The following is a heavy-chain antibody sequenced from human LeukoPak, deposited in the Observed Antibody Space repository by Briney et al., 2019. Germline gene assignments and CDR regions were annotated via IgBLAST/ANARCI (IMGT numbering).Heavy chain of an antibody. CDR1: GFTFSSYA. D-gene: IGHD3-22*01. J-gene: IGHJ4*02. V-gene: IGHV3-23*01. CDR3: AKDLAPYYDSSGYPSY. Sequence: GGSLRLSCAASGFTFSSYAMSWVRQAPGKGLEWVSAISGSGGSTYYADSVEGRFTISRDNSKNTLYLQMNSLRAEDTAVYYCAKDLAPYYDSSGYPSYWGQGTLVTVSS. CDR2: ISGSGGST.